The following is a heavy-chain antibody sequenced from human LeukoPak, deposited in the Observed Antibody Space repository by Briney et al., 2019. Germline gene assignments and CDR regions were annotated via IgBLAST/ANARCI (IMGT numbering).Heavy chain of an antibody. D-gene: IGHD5/OR15-5a*01. V-gene: IGHV3-74*01. CDR1: GFTLSSYW. CDR2: INSDGSDT. Sequence: GGSLRLSCAASGFTLSSYWMHWVRQVPGKGLVWVSRINSDGSDTGYADSVKGRFTISRDNAKNTLYLQTNSLRAEDTAVYYCARDSRVYYYFYSMDVWGQGTTVTVSS. CDR3: ARDSRVYYYFYSMDV. J-gene: IGHJ6*02.